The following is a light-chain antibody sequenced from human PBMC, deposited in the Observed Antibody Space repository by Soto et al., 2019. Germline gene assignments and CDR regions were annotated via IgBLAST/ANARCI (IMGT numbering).Light chain of an antibody. Sequence: DIVMTQSPGSLAVSLGERATINCKSSQSVLYSSTNNNYLAWHQQKPGQPPKLLIYWASTRESGVPDRFSGSGSGTDFTLTISSLQAEDVAVYYCQQYYSIPPSFGGGTKVDIK. V-gene: IGKV4-1*01. CDR2: WAS. CDR1: QSVLYSSTNNNY. J-gene: IGKJ4*01. CDR3: QQYYSIPPS.